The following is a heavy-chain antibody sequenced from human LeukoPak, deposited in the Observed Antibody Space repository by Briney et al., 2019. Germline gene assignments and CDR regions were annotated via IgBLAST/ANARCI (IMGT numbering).Heavy chain of an antibody. J-gene: IGHJ6*03. CDR2: IYTSGST. CDR3: ARDRIAAALDYYMDV. D-gene: IGHD6-13*01. Sequence: SETLSLTCTVSGGSISSGSYYWSRIRQPAGKGLEWIGRIYTSGSTNYNPSLKSRVTISVDTSKNQFSLKLSSVTAADTAVYYCARDRIAAALDYYMDVWGKGTTVTVSS. V-gene: IGHV4-61*02. CDR1: GGSISSGSYY.